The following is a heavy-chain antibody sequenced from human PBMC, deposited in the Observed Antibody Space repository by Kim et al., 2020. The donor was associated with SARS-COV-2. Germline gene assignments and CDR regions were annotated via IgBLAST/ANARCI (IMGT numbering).Heavy chain of an antibody. Sequence: GGSLRLSCAASGFTFSSYAMHWVRQAPGKGLEYVSAISSNGGSTYYADSVKCRFTISRDNAKNTLYLQMSSLRAEDTAVYYCVNDPYSSSWYACDYYYYYGMDVWGQGTMVTVSS. J-gene: IGHJ6*02. CDR1: GFTFSSYA. CDR2: ISSNGGST. CDR3: VNDPYSSSWYACDYYYYYGMDV. D-gene: IGHD6-13*01. V-gene: IGHV3-64D*09.